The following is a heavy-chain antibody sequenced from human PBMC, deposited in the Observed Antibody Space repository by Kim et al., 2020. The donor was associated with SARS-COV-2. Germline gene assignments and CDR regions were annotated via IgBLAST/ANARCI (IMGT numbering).Heavy chain of an antibody. CDR3: ARNIVGVQYEALDV. J-gene: IGHJ3*01. V-gene: IGHV3-66*01. Sequence: YAASVKGRFTISRDNSRNMLYLQMNSLRGEDTAVYYCARNIVGVQYEALDVWGQGTMVTVSS. D-gene: IGHD1-26*01.